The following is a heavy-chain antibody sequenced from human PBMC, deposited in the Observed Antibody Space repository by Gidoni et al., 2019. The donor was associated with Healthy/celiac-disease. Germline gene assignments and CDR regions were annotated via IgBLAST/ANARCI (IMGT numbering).Heavy chain of an antibody. CDR1: GFTVSSNY. V-gene: IGHV3-53*01. CDR2: IYSGGST. CDR3: ARVGQLERRYDYYYGMDV. Sequence: EVQLVESGGGLIQPGGSLRLSCAASGFTVSSNYMSWVRQAPGKGLEWVSVIYSGGSTYYADSVKGRFTISRDNSKNTLYLQMNSLRAEDTAVYYCARVGQLERRYDYYYGMDVWGQGTTVTVSS. D-gene: IGHD1-1*01. J-gene: IGHJ6*02.